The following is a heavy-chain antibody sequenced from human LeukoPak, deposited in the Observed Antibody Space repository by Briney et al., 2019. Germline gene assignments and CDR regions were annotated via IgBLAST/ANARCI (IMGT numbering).Heavy chain of an antibody. J-gene: IGHJ2*01. D-gene: IGHD4-17*01. V-gene: IGHV4-59*01. CDR3: ARDNADYGATNWPWYFDL. Sequence: SETLSLTCTVSGGSISSYYWSWIRQPPGKGLEWIGYIYYSGSTNYNPSLKSRVTISVDTSKNQFSLKLSSVTAADTAVYYCARDNADYGATNWPWYFDLWDRGTLVTVSS. CDR1: GGSISSYY. CDR2: IYYSGST.